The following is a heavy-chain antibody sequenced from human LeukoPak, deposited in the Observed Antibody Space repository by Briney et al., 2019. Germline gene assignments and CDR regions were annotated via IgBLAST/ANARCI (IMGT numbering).Heavy chain of an antibody. Sequence: SETLSLTCSVSGGSISGTSYCWGWIRQPPGKGPEWIGSHYHTGRIYHNPSLNSRVTIAVDTSKNQFSLKLSSVTDADTAVYYCARALYGDYWYFDLWGRGTLVTVSS. J-gene: IGHJ2*01. CDR1: GGSISGTSYC. V-gene: IGHV4-39*07. D-gene: IGHD3-10*01. CDR3: ARALYGDYWYFDL. CDR2: HYHTGRI.